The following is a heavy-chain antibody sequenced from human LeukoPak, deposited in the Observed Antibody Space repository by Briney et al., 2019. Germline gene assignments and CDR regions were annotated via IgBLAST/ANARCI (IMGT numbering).Heavy chain of an antibody. J-gene: IGHJ4*02. CDR1: GYSISGGYY. CDR2: IYYSGST. D-gene: IGHD3-9*01. V-gene: IGHV4-38-2*02. Sequence: SETLSLTCTVAGYSISGGYYWGWIRQPPGKGLEWIGSIYYSGSTYYNPSLKSRVTISVDTSKNQFSLKLSSVTAADTAVYYCARDPPARYLAADILGPLTGYGGYWGQGTLVTVSS. CDR3: ARDPPARYLAADILGPLTGYGGY.